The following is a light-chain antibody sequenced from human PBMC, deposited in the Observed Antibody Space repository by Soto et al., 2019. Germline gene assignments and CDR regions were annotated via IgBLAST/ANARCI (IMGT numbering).Light chain of an antibody. CDR3: QHYQGWPIT. CDR2: DAS. CDR1: QSVSSH. J-gene: IGKJ5*01. V-gene: IGKV3-15*01. Sequence: EIVMTQSQATLSVSPGEGATVSCRASQSVSSHLSWYQHKPGQAPRLLFYDASTRATGIPARFSGSGSGTEFTLTISSLQSEEFAVYYCQHYQGWPITFGQGTLLEIK.